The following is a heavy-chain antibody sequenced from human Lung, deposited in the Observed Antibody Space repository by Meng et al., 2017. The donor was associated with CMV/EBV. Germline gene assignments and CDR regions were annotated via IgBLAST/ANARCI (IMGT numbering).Heavy chain of an antibody. CDR3: VKGTGPAAIYYHGMDV. Sequence: ESXKISXVASGFTFDNYAMSWVRQAPGKGLEWVSGITGSGSSTYYADSVKGRFTISRGNSKNMLYLQVNSLRAEDTAVYYCVKGTGPAAIYYHGMDVWGQVTXVNGYS. CDR2: ITGSGSST. J-gene: IGHJ6*01. V-gene: IGHV3-23*01. CDR1: GFTFDNYA. D-gene: IGHD2-2*01.